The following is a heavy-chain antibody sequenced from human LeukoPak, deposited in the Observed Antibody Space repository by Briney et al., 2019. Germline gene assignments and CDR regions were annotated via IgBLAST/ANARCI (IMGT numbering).Heavy chain of an antibody. CDR1: GYTFTSYD. CDR2: MNPNSGNT. CDR3: ARWSDYYDSSGYQYYFDH. J-gene: IGHJ4*02. Sequence: GASVKVSCKASGYTFTSYDINWVRQATAQGLEWMGWMNPNSGNTGYAQKLQGRVTMTTDTSTSTAYLELRSLRSDDTAAYYCARWSDYYDSSGYQYYFDHWGQGTLVTVSS. D-gene: IGHD3-22*01. V-gene: IGHV1-8*02.